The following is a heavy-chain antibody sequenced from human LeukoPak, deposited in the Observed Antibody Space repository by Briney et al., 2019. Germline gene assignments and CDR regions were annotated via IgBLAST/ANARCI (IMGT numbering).Heavy chain of an antibody. Sequence: SETLSLTCTVSGGSISSHYWSWIRQPAGKGLEWIGRIYISGTTNYNPSLKSRVTMSLDTSKNQITLKLNSVTAADTAVYYCARLGYDSGTGGLDPWGQGTLVTVSS. CDR3: ARLGYDSGTGGLDP. J-gene: IGHJ5*02. D-gene: IGHD3-10*01. CDR1: GGSISSHY. CDR2: IYISGTT. V-gene: IGHV4-4*07.